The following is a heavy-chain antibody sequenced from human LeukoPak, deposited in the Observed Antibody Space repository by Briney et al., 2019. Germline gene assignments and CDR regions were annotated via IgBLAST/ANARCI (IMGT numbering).Heavy chain of an antibody. CDR3: ARRRVTTFGVVILRTYGMDV. J-gene: IGHJ6*02. CDR1: GGTFSSYA. V-gene: IGHV1-69*13. D-gene: IGHD3-3*01. CDR2: IIPIFGTA. Sequence: SVKVSCKASGGTFSSYAISWVRQAPGQGLEWMGGIIPIFGTANYAQKFQGRVTITADESTSTAYMELSSLRSEDTAVYYCARRRVTTFGVVILRTYGMDVWGQGTTVTVSS.